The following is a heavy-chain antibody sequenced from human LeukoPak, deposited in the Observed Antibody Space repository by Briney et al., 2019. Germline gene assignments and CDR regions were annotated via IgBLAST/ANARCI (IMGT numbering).Heavy chain of an antibody. D-gene: IGHD3-22*01. CDR3: AKDERITMIVVVISPPGAFDI. V-gene: IGHV3-23*01. J-gene: IGHJ3*02. Sequence: GGSLRLSCAASGFTFSSYAMSWVRQAPGKGLEWVSSISGSGGSTYYADSVKGRFTISRDNSKNTLYLQMNSLRAEETAVYYCAKDERITMIVVVISPPGAFDIWGQGTMVTVSS. CDR1: GFTFSSYA. CDR2: ISGSGGST.